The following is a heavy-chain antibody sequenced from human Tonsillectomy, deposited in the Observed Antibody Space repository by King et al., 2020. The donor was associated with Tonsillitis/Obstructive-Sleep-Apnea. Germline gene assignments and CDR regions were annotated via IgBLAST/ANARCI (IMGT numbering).Heavy chain of an antibody. J-gene: IGHJ4*02. CDR2: ISYVEKNK. V-gene: IGHV3-30*18. D-gene: IGHD6-25*01. CDR3: AKDLRNSGTFDY. Sequence: VQLVESGGGVVQPGRSLRLSCAASGFTFSSYGMHWVRQAPGKGLEWVAIISYVEKNKFYADSVKGRFTISRDNSKSTLYLQMNSLRTDDTAVYYCAKDLRNSGTFDYWGQGTLVTVSS. CDR1: GFTFSSYG.